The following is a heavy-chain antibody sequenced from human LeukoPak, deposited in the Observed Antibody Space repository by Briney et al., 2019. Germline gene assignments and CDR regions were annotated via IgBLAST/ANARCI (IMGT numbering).Heavy chain of an antibody. D-gene: IGHD3-9*01. J-gene: IGHJ6*03. Sequence: PGGSLRLSCAASGFTVSSNYMSWVRQAPGKGLEWVSVIYSGGSTYYADSVKGRFTISRDNSKNTLYLQMNSLRAEDTAVYYCARANTTLLRYFDWLSRRMENYYYYMDVWGKGTTVTISS. CDR3: ARANTTLLRYFDWLSRRMENYYYYMDV. CDR2: IYSGGST. V-gene: IGHV3-53*01. CDR1: GFTVSSNY.